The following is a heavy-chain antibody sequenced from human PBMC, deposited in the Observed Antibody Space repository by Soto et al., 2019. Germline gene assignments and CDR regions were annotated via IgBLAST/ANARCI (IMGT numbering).Heavy chain of an antibody. J-gene: IGHJ4*02. V-gene: IGHV4-34*01. CDR2: INHSGST. D-gene: IGHD3-3*01. Sequence: PSETLSLTCAVYGGSLSGYYWSWIRQPPGKGLEWIGEINHSGSTNYNPSLKSRVTISVDTSKNQFSLKLSSVTAADTAVYYCARGPSAYYDFWSGYYSPSFDYWGQGTLVTVS. CDR3: ARGPSAYYDFWSGYYSPSFDY. CDR1: GGSLSGYY.